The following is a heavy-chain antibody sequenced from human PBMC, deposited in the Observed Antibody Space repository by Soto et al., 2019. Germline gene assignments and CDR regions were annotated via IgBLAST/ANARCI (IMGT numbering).Heavy chain of an antibody. CDR1: GGSISSGGYY. Sequence: SETLSLTCTVSGGSISSGGYYWSWIRQHPGKGLEWIGYIYYSGSTYYNPSLKSRVTISVDTSKNQFSLKLSSVTAADTAVYYCARGIYSRSWYWFDPWGQGTLVTVSS. CDR2: IYYSGST. J-gene: IGHJ5*02. D-gene: IGHD6-13*01. V-gene: IGHV4-31*03. CDR3: ARGIYSRSWYWFDP.